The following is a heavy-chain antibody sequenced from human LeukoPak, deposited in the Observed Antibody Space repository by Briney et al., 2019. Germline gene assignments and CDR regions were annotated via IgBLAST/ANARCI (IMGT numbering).Heavy chain of an antibody. Sequence: GESLKISCKVSGYTLTELSMHWVRPAPGKGREWMGGFDPEDGETIYAQKFQGRVTMTEDTSTDTAYMELSSLRSEDTAVYYCATEGLITMVRGAAFDYWGQGTLVTVSS. J-gene: IGHJ4*02. CDR3: ATEGLITMVRGAAFDY. V-gene: IGHV1-24*01. D-gene: IGHD3-10*01. CDR1: GYTLTELS. CDR2: FDPEDGET.